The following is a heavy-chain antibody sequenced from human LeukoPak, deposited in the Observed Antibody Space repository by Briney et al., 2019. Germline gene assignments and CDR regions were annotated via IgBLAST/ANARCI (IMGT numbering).Heavy chain of an antibody. J-gene: IGHJ6*02. D-gene: IGHD3-10*01. V-gene: IGHV4-59*11. CDR3: ARTPVGTMVRGGLYYYGMDV. CDR2: IFYVGST. CDR1: GDSIGSHY. Sequence: SETLSLTCTVSGDSIGSHYWSWIRQPPGKGLEWIGYIFYVGSTNYNPSLKSRVTISVDTSKNQFSLKLNSVTAADTAVYYCARTPVGTMVRGGLYYYGMDVWGQGTTVTVSS.